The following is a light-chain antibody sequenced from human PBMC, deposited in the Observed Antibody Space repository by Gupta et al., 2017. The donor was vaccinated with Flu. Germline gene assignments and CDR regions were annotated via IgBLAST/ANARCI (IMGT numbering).Light chain of an antibody. Sequence: EIVITQSPATLSVSPGEKTTLSCRASQSISNDLAWYKQKPGQTPRLLIYDATTRDTGVTARFRGSGFGIKLPLTISSLQLDAFAVYYLQRDKNRPPWTFGQRTKVEIK. CDR1: QSISND. J-gene: IGKJ1*01. CDR3: QRDKNRPPWT. CDR2: DAT. V-gene: IGKV3-15*01.